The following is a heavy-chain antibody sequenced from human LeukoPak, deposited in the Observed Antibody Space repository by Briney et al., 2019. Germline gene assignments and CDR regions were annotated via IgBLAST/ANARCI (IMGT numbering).Heavy chain of an antibody. V-gene: IGHV3-30*02. J-gene: IGHJ4*02. CDR3: AKDQFSGATTGISMDY. Sequence: GGSLRLSCAASGFTFSSYGMHWVRQAPGKGLEWVAFIRYDGSNKYYADSVKGRFTISRDNSKNTLYLQMNSLRAEDTAVYYCAKDQFSGATTGISMDYWGQGTLVTVSS. D-gene: IGHD1-26*01. CDR2: IRYDGSNK. CDR1: GFTFSSYG.